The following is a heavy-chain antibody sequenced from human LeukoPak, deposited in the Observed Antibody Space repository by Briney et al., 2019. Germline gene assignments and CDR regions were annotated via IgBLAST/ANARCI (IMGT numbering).Heavy chain of an antibody. CDR3: ARHEGYSSSNWFDP. CDR2: IYPGESDT. D-gene: IGHD6-6*01. V-gene: IGHV5-51*01. CDR1: GYSFTSYW. J-gene: IGHJ5*02. Sequence: GESLKISCKGSGYSFTSYWIGWVRQMPGKSLEWMGIIYPGESDTRYSPSFQGQVTIPADKSISTAYLQWSSLKASDTAMYYCARHEGYSSSNWFDPWGQGTLVTVSS.